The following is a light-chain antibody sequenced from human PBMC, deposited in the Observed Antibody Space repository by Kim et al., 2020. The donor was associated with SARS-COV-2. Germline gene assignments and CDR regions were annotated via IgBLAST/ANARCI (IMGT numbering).Light chain of an antibody. CDR1: QSVSSSY. J-gene: IGKJ2*01. CDR2: GAS. CDR3: QQYGSSPVT. V-gene: IGKV3-20*01. Sequence: EIVLTQSPGTLSLSPGERATLSCRASQSVSSSYLAWYQQKPGQAPRLLIYGASSRATGIPDRFSGSGSGTDFTLTISRLEPDDFAVYYCQQYGSSPVTFGQGTKLEIK.